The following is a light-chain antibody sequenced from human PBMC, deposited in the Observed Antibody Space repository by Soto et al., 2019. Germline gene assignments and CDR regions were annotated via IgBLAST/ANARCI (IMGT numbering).Light chain of an antibody. CDR2: SAS. CDR1: QSVSNN. V-gene: IGKV3-15*01. Sequence: EIVMTQSPATLSVSPGERATLSCRASQSVSNNLAWYQQKPGQAPRLLIYSASIRATGIPARFSGSGSGTEFTLTISSLQSEDFVVYYCQQYNNWPPLTFGGGTKVEIK. J-gene: IGKJ4*01. CDR3: QQYNNWPPLT.